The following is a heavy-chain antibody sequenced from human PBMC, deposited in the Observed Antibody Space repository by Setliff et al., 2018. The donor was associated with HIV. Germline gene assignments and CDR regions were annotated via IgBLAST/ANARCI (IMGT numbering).Heavy chain of an antibody. Sequence: LSLTCTVSGGSISSSSYYWGWIRQSPGKGLEWIGSFYHSGSTHYNPSLKSRVTISVDTSTNQLSLKLSSVTAADTAVYYCARRGVPAARNYYYYAMDVWGQGTKVTVSS. CDR2: FYHSGST. CDR3: ARRGVPAARNYYYYAMDV. D-gene: IGHD2-2*01. J-gene: IGHJ6*02. V-gene: IGHV4-39*01. CDR1: GGSISSSSYY.